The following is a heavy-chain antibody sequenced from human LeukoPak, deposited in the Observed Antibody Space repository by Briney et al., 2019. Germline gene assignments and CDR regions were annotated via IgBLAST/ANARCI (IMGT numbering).Heavy chain of an antibody. CDR2: ISGSGGSA. V-gene: IGHV3-23*01. CDR1: GFTLSSYG. J-gene: IGHJ4*02. CDR3: ARGARDDYVWGSYRSSYVGYFDY. Sequence: GGTLRLSCAASGFTLSSYGMSWVRQAPGKGLEWVSAISGSGGSAYYADSVKGRVTISRDNAKNSLYLQMNSLRAEDTAVYYCARGARDDYVWGSYRSSYVGYFDYWGQGTLVTVSS. D-gene: IGHD3-16*02.